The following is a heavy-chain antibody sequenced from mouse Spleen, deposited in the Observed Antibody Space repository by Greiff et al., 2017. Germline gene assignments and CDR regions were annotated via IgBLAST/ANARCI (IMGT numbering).Heavy chain of an antibody. CDR1: GYIFTSYW. J-gene: IGHJ3*01. CDR3: ARSYDYDPAWFAY. CDR2: IHPNSDTT. Sequence: QVQLQQPGAELVKPGASVKLSCKASGYIFTSYWMHWVKQRPGQGLEWIGMIHPNSDTTNYNEKFKTKATLTVDQSSSTTYMQLSSLASEDSAVYFWARSYDYDPAWFAYWGQGTLVTVSA. D-gene: IGHD2-4*01. V-gene: IGHV1-64*01.